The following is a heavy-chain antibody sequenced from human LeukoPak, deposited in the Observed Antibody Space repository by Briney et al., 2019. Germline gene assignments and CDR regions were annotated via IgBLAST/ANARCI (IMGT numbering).Heavy chain of an antibody. CDR3: AGWRYYYDSSGYYYRNQYGMDV. Sequence: ASVKVSCKASGYTFTGYYMHWVRQAPGQGPEWMGWINPNSGGTNYAQKFQGRVTMTRDTSTSTAYMELSRLRSDDTAVYYCAGWRYYYDSSGYYYRNQYGMDVWGQGTTVTVSS. CDR1: GYTFTGYY. V-gene: IGHV1-2*02. CDR2: INPNSGGT. D-gene: IGHD3-22*01. J-gene: IGHJ6*02.